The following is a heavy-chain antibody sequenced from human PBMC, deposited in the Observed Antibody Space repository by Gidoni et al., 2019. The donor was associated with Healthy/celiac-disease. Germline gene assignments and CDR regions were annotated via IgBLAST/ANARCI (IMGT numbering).Heavy chain of an antibody. D-gene: IGHD6-13*01. V-gene: IGHV4-39*01. CDR2: IYYSGST. J-gene: IGHJ3*02. Sequence: GWIRQPPGKGLEWIGSIYYSGSTYYNPSLKSRVTISVDTSRNQFSLKLSSVTAADTAVYYCARQANPREAGTVGAFDIWGQGTMVTVFS. CDR3: ARQANPREAGTVGAFDI.